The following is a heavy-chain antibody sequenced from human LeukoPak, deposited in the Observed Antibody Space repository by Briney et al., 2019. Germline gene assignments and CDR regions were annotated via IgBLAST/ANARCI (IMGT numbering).Heavy chain of an antibody. V-gene: IGHV3-7*01. D-gene: IGHD3-9*01. J-gene: IGHJ4*02. CDR1: GFTFSSYW. Sequence: PGGSLRLSCAASGFTFSSYWMSWVRQAPGKGLEWVANIKQDGSEKYYVDSVKGRFTISRDNSKNTLYLQMNSLRAEDTAVYYCARNSYDILTGYYTIDYWGQGTLVTVSS. CDR3: ARNSYDILTGYYTIDY. CDR2: IKQDGSEK.